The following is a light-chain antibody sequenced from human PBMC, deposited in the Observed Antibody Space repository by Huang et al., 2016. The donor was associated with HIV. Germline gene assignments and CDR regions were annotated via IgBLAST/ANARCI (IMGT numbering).Light chain of an antibody. CDR3: QQYDSYSRWT. J-gene: IGKJ1*01. CDR1: QSISSW. Sequence: DIQMTQYPSTLSASVGDRVSITCRASQSISSWLAWYQQKPGKAPKLLIYQASSLQNGVPSRFSGSGSGTEFTLTISSLQPDDFATYYCQQYDSYSRWTFGQGTKVEVK. CDR2: QAS. V-gene: IGKV1-5*03.